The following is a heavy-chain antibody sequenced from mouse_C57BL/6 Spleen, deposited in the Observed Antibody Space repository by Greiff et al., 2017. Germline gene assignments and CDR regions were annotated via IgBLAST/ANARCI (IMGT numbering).Heavy chain of an antibody. CDR1: GYAFSSSW. V-gene: IGHV1-82*01. D-gene: IGHD1-1*01. J-gene: IGHJ2*01. CDR3: SKNYGSSYLFDY. Sequence: QVQLQQSGPELVKPGASVKISCKASGYAFSSSWMNWVKQRPGKGLEWIGRIYPGDGDTNYNGKFKGKATLTAAKSSSTAYMQLSSLTSEDSAVYFCSKNYGSSYLFDYWGQGTTLTVSS. CDR2: IYPGDGDT.